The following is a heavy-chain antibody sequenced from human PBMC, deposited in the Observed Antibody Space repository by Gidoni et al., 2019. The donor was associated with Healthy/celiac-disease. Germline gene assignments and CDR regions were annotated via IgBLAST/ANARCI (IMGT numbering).Heavy chain of an antibody. D-gene: IGHD2-15*01. CDR1: GGTFSRHA. Sequence: QVQLVQSGAEVKKPGSSVKVSCKASGGTFSRHAISWVRQAHGQGLEWMGGILPIFGTANYAQKFQGRVTITADESTSTAYMELSSLISEDTAVYYCARSFYCSGGSCYSRTQTYYYYGMDVWGQGTTVTVSS. CDR3: ARSFYCSGGSCYSRTQTYYYYGMDV. V-gene: IGHV1-69*01. CDR2: ILPIFGTA. J-gene: IGHJ6*02.